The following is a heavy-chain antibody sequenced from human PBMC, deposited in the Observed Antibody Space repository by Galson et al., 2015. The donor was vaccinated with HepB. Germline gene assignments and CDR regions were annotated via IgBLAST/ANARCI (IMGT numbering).Heavy chain of an antibody. D-gene: IGHD1-14*01. CDR3: ARAAPHRLATALFDY. CDR1: GYTFTGYY. V-gene: IGHV1-2*06. Sequence: SVKVSCKASGYTFTGYYLHWLRQAPGQGLEWMGRINPNSGGINYAQKFQGRVAMTRDTSISTAYMELSGLRYDDTAVYYCARAAPHRLATALFDYWGQGTLVTVSS. J-gene: IGHJ4*02. CDR2: INPNSGGI.